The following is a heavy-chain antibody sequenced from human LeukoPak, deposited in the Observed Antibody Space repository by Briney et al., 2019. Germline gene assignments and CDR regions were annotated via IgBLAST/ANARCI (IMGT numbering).Heavy chain of an antibody. CDR3: ARDGGIVGATTSN. CDR2: ISSSSSYI. CDR1: GFTFSSYS. Sequence: GGSLRLSCAASGFTFSSYSMNWVRQAPGKGLEWVSSISSSSSYIYYADSVKGRFTISRDNAKNSLYLQMNSLRAEDTAVYYCARDGGIVGATTSNWGQGTLVTVSS. V-gene: IGHV3-21*01. J-gene: IGHJ4*02. D-gene: IGHD1-26*01.